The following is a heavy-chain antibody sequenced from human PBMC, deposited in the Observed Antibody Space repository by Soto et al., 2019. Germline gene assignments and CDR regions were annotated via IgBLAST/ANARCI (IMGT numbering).Heavy chain of an antibody. J-gene: IGHJ4*02. CDR3: ARGRIRPYDSSANHLDY. CDR2: IIPIFGTA. V-gene: IGHV1-69*13. Sequence: SVKVSCKASGGTFSSYAISWVRQAPGQGLEWMGGIIPIFGTANYAQKFQGRVTITADESTSTAYMELSSLRSEDTAVYYCARGRIRPYDSSANHLDYWGQGTLVTAPQ. D-gene: IGHD3-22*01. CDR1: GGTFSSYA.